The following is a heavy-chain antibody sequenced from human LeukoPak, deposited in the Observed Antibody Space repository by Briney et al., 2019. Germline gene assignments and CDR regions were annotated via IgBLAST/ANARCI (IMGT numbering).Heavy chain of an antibody. D-gene: IGHD3-9*01. CDR2: IRSKAYGGTT. Sequence: GGSLRLSCTASGFTFGDYAMSWVRQAPGKGLEWVGFIRSKAYGGTTEYAASVKGRFTISRDDSKSIAYPQMNSLKTEDTAVYYCTREPLRYFDWTAYFDYWAREPWSPSPQ. CDR1: GFTFGDYA. CDR3: TREPLRYFDWTAYFDY. V-gene: IGHV3-49*04. J-gene: IGHJ4*02.